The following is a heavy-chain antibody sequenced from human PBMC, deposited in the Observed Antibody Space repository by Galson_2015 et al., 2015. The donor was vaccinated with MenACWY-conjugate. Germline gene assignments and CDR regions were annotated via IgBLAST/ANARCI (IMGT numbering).Heavy chain of an antibody. CDR3: ARLYWDSGTCYTILDYFDP. J-gene: IGHJ5*02. CDR1: GYTFNNYW. CDR2: ILPVDSDT. D-gene: IGHD2-2*02. Sequence: QSGAEVKKPGESLKISCKASGYTFNNYWIAWVRQMPGKGLEWMGIILPVDSDTRYSPSLQGQVTISVDRSIRTAYLQWSSLKASDTAMYYCARLYWDSGTCYTILDYFDPWGQGTQVIVSS. V-gene: IGHV5-51*03.